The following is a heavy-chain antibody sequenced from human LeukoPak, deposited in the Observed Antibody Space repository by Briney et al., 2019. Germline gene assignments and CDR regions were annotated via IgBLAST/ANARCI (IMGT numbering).Heavy chain of an antibody. V-gene: IGHV1-2*02. CDR3: ARESTFVYGEYVSWFDP. CDR2: INPNSDGT. D-gene: IGHD4-17*01. Sequence: GASVKVSCKASGYTFTGYYMHWVRQAPGQGLEWMGWINPNSDGTNYAQKFQGRVTMTRDTSIRTAYMELSRLRSGGAAGYYCARESTFVYGEYVSWFDPWGQGNLVTVSS. J-gene: IGHJ5*02. CDR1: GYTFTGYY.